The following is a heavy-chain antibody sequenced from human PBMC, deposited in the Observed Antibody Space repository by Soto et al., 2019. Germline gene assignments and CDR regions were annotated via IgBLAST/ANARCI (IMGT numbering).Heavy chain of an antibody. CDR3: AREWVEKQPVGYYYYGMDV. CDR1: GGSISSSNW. D-gene: IGHD6-6*01. CDR2: IYHSGST. V-gene: IGHV4-4*02. J-gene: IGHJ6*02. Sequence: PSETLSLTCAVSGGSISSSNWWSWVRQPPGKGLEWIGEIYHSGSTNYNPSLKSRVTISVDKSKNQFSLKLSSVTAADTAVYYCAREWVEKQPVGYYYYGMDVWGQGTTVTVSS.